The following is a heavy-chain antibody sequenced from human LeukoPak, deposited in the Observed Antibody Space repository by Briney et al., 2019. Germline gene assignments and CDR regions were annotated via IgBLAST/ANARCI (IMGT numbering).Heavy chain of an antibody. CDR1: GYTFTSYG. V-gene: IGHV1-18*01. J-gene: IGHJ4*02. Sequence: ASVKVSCKASGYTFTSYGISWVRQAPGQGLEWMGWISAYNGNTNYAQKLQGRVTITTDESTSTAYMELSSLRSEDTAVYYCARVRDEYYFDYWGQGTLVTVSS. CDR3: ARVRDEYYFDY. CDR2: ISAYNGNT.